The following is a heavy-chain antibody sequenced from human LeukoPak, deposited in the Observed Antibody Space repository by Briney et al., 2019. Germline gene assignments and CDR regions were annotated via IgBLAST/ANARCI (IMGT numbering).Heavy chain of an antibody. J-gene: IGHJ3*02. D-gene: IGHD4-17*01. V-gene: IGHV3-23*01. CDR2: ISRSGADT. CDR3: VRETTVTTADAFDI. Sequence: GGSLRLSCAASGFTFRSFAISWVRQPPGKGLEWVSAISRSGADTYYADSVKGRFTISRDNSKNTLYLQMDSLRAEDTAVYFCVRETTVTTADAFDIWGQGTMVTVSS. CDR1: GFTFRSFA.